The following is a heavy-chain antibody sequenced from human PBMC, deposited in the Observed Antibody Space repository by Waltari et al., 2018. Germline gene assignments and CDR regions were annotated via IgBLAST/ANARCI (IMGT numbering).Heavy chain of an antibody. CDR3: ARESGGYYFDY. D-gene: IGHD5-12*01. CDR2: IYYSGST. J-gene: IGHJ4*02. CDR1: GGSISSHY. V-gene: IGHV4-59*11. Sequence: VHLQESGPGLVKPSETLSLTCTVSGGSISSHYCSWIRQPPGQGLEWIGYIYYSGSTNYNPSLKSRVTISVDTSKNQFSLKLSSVTAADTAVYYCARESGGYYFDYWGQGTLVTGSS.